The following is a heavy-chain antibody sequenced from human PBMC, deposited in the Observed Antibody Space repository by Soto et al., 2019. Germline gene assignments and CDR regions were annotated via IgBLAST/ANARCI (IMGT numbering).Heavy chain of an antibody. D-gene: IGHD2-15*01. CDR2: IDPSDSYT. J-gene: IGHJ6*02. V-gene: IGHV5-10-1*01. CDR3: ARRRVVVAATGYGMDV. Sequence: GESLKISCKGSGYSFTSYRISWVRQMPGKGLEWMGRIDPSDSYTNYSPSFQGHVTISADKSISTAYLQWSSLKASDTAMYYCARRRVVVAATGYGMDVWGQGTTVTVSS. CDR1: GYSFTSYR.